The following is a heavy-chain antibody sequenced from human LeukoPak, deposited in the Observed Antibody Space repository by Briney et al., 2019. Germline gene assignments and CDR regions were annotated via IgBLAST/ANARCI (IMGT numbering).Heavy chain of an antibody. V-gene: IGHV1-2*02. CDR3: ARLPYSAEPQ. Sequence: ASVKVSCKASGYTFTAYYIHWLRQAPGQGLECMGWINPNSGATTYVQKFQGRVTMTRDTSISTAYMELSRLTSDDMAVYYCARLPYSAEPQWGQGTLVTVSS. CDR2: INPNSGAT. D-gene: IGHD6-13*01. J-gene: IGHJ4*02. CDR1: GYTFTAYY.